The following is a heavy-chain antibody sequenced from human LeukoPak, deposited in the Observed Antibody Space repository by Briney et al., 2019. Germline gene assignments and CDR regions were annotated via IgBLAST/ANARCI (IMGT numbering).Heavy chain of an antibody. D-gene: IGHD5-24*01. Sequence: PSETLSLTCSVSSGSISGGNYYWSWIRQHPGKGLEWIGYIYDSGSASYNPSLKSRVSISIDTSENQFSLRLRSVTAADTAVYYCARGRSRDGYNPWGQGTLVTVSS. CDR2: IYDSGSA. J-gene: IGHJ5*02. V-gene: IGHV4-31*03. CDR1: SGSISGGNYY. CDR3: ARGRSRDGYNP.